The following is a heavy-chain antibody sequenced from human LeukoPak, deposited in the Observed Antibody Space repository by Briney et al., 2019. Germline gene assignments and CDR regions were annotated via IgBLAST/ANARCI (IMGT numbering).Heavy chain of an antibody. D-gene: IGHD5-18*01. Sequence: ASVKLSCRASGYTFSSFAINWVRHAPGQGLGWRGWIYTNTGNPTYAQGFTGRFVFSLATSVSTAYLQISSLKAEDTAVYYCARGRGYSYGYGDYWGQGTLVTVSS. V-gene: IGHV7-4-1*02. J-gene: IGHJ4*02. CDR3: ARGRGYSYGYGDY. CDR1: GYTFSSFA. CDR2: IYTNTGNP.